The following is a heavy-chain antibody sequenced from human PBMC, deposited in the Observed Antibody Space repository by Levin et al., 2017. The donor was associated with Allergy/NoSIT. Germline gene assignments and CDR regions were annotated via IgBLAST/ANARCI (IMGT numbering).Heavy chain of an antibody. J-gene: IGHJ4*02. D-gene: IGHD2-15*01. CDR2: IKQDGSEK. CDR3: ARTLCSGGSCCFDY. Sequence: SCAASGFTFSSYWMSWVRQAPGKGLEWVANIKQDGSEKYYVDSVKGRFTISRDNAKNSLYLQMNSLRAEDTAVYYCARTLCSGGSCCFDYWGQGTLVTVSS. CDR1: GFTFSSYW. V-gene: IGHV3-7*01.